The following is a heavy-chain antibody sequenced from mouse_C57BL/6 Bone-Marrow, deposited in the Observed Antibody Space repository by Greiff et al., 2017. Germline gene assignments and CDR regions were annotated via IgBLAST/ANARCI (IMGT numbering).Heavy chain of an antibody. D-gene: IGHD3-2*02. CDR2: ISSGGSYT. J-gene: IGHJ2*01. CDR1: GFTFSSYG. Sequence: EVQVVESGGDLVKPGGSLKLSCAASGFTFSSYGMSWVRQTPDKRLEWVATISSGGSYTYYPDSVKGRFTISRDNAKNTLYLQMSSLQSEDTAMYYCARQDSSGTFDYWGQGTTLTVSS. V-gene: IGHV5-6*01. CDR3: ARQDSSGTFDY.